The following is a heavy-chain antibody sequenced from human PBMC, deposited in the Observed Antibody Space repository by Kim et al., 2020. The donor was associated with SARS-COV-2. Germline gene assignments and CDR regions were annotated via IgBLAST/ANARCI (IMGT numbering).Heavy chain of an antibody. CDR2: IYYSGST. J-gene: IGHJ4*02. V-gene: IGHV4-39*01. Sequence: SETLSLTCTVSGGSISSSSYYWGWIRQPPGKGLEWIGSIYYSGSTYYNPSLKSRVTISVDTSKNQFSLKLSSVTAADTAVYYCARLQLGQFDYWGQGTLVTVSS. D-gene: IGHD2-2*01. CDR3: ARLQLGQFDY. CDR1: GGSISSSSYY.